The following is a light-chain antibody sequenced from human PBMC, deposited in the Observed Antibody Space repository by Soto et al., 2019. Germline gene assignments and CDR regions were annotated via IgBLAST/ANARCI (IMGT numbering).Light chain of an antibody. J-gene: IGLJ1*01. CDR2: EVS. Sequence: QSALTQPASVSGSPGQSITISCTGTSSDVGAYNYVSWYQQRPGKAPQLMINEVSYRPSGISNRFSGSKSDNTASLTISGLQAEDEADYYCSSYTTSSTLVFGTGTKVTVL. CDR3: SSYTTSSTLV. CDR1: SSDVGAYNY. V-gene: IGLV2-14*01.